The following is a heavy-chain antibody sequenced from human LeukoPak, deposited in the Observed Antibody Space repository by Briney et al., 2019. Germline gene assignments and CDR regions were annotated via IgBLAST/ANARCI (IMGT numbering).Heavy chain of an antibody. Sequence: PGGSLRLSCAASGFTFSSYAMHWVRQAPGKGLEWVAVISYDGSNKYYADSVKGRFTISRDNSKNTLYLQMNSLGAEDTAVYYCARAFVIAAADRFDYWGQGTLVTVSS. J-gene: IGHJ4*02. V-gene: IGHV3-30*04. CDR1: GFTFSSYA. CDR2: ISYDGSNK. CDR3: ARAFVIAAADRFDY. D-gene: IGHD6-13*01.